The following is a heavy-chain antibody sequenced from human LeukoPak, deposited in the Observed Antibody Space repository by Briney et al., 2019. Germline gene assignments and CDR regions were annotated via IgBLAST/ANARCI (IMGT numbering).Heavy chain of an antibody. V-gene: IGHV3-9*01. J-gene: IGHJ4*02. D-gene: IGHD2/OR15-2a*01. Sequence: PGRSLRLSCAASGFTLDDYAMHWVRQAPGKGLEWVSSISWNSGNIGYADTVKGRFTISRDNAKNSLFLQMNSLRAEDTALYYCARGMPRGVHNSEVHFWGQGTLVTVSS. CDR3: ARGMPRGVHNSEVHF. CDR1: GFTLDDYA. CDR2: ISWNSGNI.